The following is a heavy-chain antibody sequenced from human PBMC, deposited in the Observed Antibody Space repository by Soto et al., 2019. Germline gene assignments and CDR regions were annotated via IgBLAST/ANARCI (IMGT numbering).Heavy chain of an antibody. J-gene: IGHJ3*02. CDR3: ARTRIPNAFDI. V-gene: IGHV4-30-2*01. CDR1: GGSFSGYC. D-gene: IGHD3-10*01. CDR2: IYHSGST. Sequence: KPSETLSLTCAVYGGSFSGYCWSWSRQPPGKGLEWIGYIYHSGSTYYNPSLKSRVTISVDRSKNQFSLKLSSVTAADTAVYYCARTRIPNAFDIWGQGTMVTVSS.